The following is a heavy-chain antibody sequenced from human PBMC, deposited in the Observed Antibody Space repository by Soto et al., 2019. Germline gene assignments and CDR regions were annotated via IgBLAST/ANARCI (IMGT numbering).Heavy chain of an antibody. D-gene: IGHD2-8*02. J-gene: IGHJ4*02. Sequence: QVQLQESGPGLVKPSETLSLTCTVSGDSMNNYYWSWIRQSPEKGLELIAFIRYTGSAWDNPSLQSRASLSIETSKNQLSLELRSVTAADTAVYYCARVNLVFDHWGQGALVTVSS. V-gene: IGHV4-59*12. CDR1: GDSMNNYY. CDR2: IRYTGSA. CDR3: ARVNLVFDH.